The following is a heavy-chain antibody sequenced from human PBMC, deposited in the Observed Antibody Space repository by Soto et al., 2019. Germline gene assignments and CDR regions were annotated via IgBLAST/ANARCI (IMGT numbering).Heavy chain of an antibody. D-gene: IGHD6-6*01. CDR3: ASWYSSSSVGFDT. Sequence: GXSVKVSCTASGGTFSSYASSLVRQAPGQGLEWMGGIIPIFGTANYAQKFQGRVTITADESTSTAYMELSSLRSEDTAVYYCASWYSSSSVGFDTWGQGTLVTVSS. CDR2: IIPIFGTA. V-gene: IGHV1-69*13. J-gene: IGHJ5*02. CDR1: GGTFSSYA.